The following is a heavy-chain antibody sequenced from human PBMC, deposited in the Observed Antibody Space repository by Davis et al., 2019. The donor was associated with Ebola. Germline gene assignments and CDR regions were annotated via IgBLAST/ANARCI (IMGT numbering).Heavy chain of an antibody. D-gene: IGHD4-17*01. CDR3: AKEFGDHESFLYYYMDV. CDR2: ISGNGRAT. Sequence: GGSLRLSCAASGFMFSNYAMNWVRQAPGKGLEWVSGISGNGRATYYADSVKGRFTISKDMSKNTLYLQMNSLRLDDTAIYYCAKEFGDHESFLYYYMDVWGQGTTVTVSS. CDR1: GFMFSNYA. J-gene: IGHJ6*03. V-gene: IGHV3-23*01.